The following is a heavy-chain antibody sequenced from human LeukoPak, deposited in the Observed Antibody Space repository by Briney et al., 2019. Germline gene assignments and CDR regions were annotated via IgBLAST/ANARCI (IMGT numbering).Heavy chain of an antibody. Sequence: GGSLRLSCAASGFTFSSYWMHWVRQAPGKGLVWVSRINSDGSSTSYADSVKGRFTISRDNAKNTLYLQMNSLRAEDTAVYYCARGYYYYYMDVWGKGTTVTVSS. CDR1: GFTFSSYW. CDR3: ARGYYYYYMDV. CDR2: INSDGSST. J-gene: IGHJ6*03. V-gene: IGHV3-74*01.